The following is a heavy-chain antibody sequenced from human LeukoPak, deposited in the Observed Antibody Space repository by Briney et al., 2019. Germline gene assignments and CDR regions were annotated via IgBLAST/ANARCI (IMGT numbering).Heavy chain of an antibody. CDR3: AKTHYDLLDV. V-gene: IGHV3-23*01. CDR2: MNNGPGAT. D-gene: IGHD5-12*01. J-gene: IGHJ6*02. Sequence: GGSLRLSCAASGFSFSTSPMSWVRQPPGKGLEWVSAMNNGPGATFYRDSVRGPFTISRDDSKSTLYLQMNSLRAEDTGTYYCAKTHYDLLDVWGQGTTVTVSS. CDR1: GFSFSTSP.